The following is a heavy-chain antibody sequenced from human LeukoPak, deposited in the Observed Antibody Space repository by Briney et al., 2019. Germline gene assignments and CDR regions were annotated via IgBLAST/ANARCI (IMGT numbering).Heavy chain of an antibody. D-gene: IGHD6-6*01. CDR1: GGTFSSYA. CDR2: IIPIFGTA. CDR3: ARLGSIAASSDY. Sequence: SVKVSCKASGGTFSSYAIGWVRQAPGQGLEWMGGIIPIFGTANYAQKFQGRVTITADESTSTAYMELSSLRSEDTAVYYCARLGSIAASSDYWGQGTLVTVSS. J-gene: IGHJ4*02. V-gene: IGHV1-69*13.